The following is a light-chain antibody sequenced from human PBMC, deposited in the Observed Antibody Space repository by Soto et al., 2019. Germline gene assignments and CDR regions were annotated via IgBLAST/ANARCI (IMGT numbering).Light chain of an antibody. J-gene: IGLJ3*02. CDR3: QSYDTSLRGWV. Sequence: QSVLTQPPSVSGAPGQRVTISCTGTSSNTGAGYDVHWYQRHPGTAPKYLIYSNSNRPSGVPDRFSGSKSGTSASLAISGLQADDEADYFCQSYDTSLRGWVFGGGTKLTVL. V-gene: IGLV1-40*01. CDR2: SNS. CDR1: SSNTGAGYD.